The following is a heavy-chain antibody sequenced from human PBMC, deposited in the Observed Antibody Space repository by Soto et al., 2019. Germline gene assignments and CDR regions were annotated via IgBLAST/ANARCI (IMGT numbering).Heavy chain of an antibody. V-gene: IGHV4-39*01. CDR2: MYYSGGA. Sequence: SETLSLTCAVSGVSIHNSHSFWRWIRQPPGKGLEFIGSMYYSGGANYNPSLKSRVTISLDTSKNQFSLTVNSVTAADTAIYYCGRVVEGATRHTDFDSWGQGXLVTVYS. CDR1: GVSIHNSHSF. J-gene: IGHJ5*01. CDR3: GRVVEGATRHTDFDS. D-gene: IGHD2-15*01.